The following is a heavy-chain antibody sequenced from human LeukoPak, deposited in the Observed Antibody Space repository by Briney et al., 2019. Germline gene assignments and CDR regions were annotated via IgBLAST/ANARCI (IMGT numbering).Heavy chain of an antibody. CDR1: GGSFSDYH. J-gene: IGHJ4*02. V-gene: IGHV4-34*01. Sequence: SETLSLTCAVYGGSFSDYHWSWIRQPPGKGLEWIGEINTSGTTNYNPSLKSRVTISVDTSKNQFSLKLTSVTAADTAVYYCARVTVYYDPSTRFGLDYWGQGTLVTVSS. D-gene: IGHD3-22*01. CDR2: INTSGTT. CDR3: ARVTVYYDPSTRFGLDY.